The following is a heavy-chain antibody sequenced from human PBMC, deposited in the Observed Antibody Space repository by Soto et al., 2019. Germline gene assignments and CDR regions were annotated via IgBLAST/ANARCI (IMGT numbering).Heavy chain of an antibody. D-gene: IGHD2-2*01. J-gene: IGHJ5*02. Sequence: ASVKVSCKASGYTFTSYGISWVRQAPGQGLEWMGWISSYNGNTNYAQEVQGRVTLTTDTSTSTTYMELRSLRSDDTAVYYCARGPRYCSTTTCFSGVTWFDPWGQGTLVTVSS. V-gene: IGHV1-18*04. CDR3: ARGPRYCSTTTCFSGVTWFDP. CDR2: ISSYNGNT. CDR1: GYTFTSYG.